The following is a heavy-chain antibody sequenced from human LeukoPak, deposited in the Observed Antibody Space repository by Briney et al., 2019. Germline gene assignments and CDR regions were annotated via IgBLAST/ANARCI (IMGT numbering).Heavy chain of an antibody. CDR2: INPNSGGT. Sequence: ASVKVSCKASGYTFTGYYMHWLRLAPGQGLEWMGRINPNSGGTNFAQKFQGRVTMTRDTSISTAYMELSRLRSDDTAVYYCARGYRGYDQPDYWGQGTLVTVSS. V-gene: IGHV1-2*06. J-gene: IGHJ4*02. D-gene: IGHD5-12*01. CDR1: GYTFTGYY. CDR3: ARGYRGYDQPDY.